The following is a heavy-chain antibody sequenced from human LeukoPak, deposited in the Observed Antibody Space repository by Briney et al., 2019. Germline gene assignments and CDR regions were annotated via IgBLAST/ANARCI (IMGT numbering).Heavy chain of an antibody. V-gene: IGHV3-23*01. D-gene: IGHD3-10*01. Sequence: ETLSLTCTVSGYSISSGYYWGWIRQPPGKGLEWVSTISNSGGSTYYADSVKGRFTISRDNSKNTLYLQMNSLRAEDTAIYYCAKDVGSGNYLGFDYWGQGTLVTVSS. CDR3: AKDVGSGNYLGFDY. J-gene: IGHJ4*02. CDR1: GYSISSGYY. CDR2: ISNSGGST.